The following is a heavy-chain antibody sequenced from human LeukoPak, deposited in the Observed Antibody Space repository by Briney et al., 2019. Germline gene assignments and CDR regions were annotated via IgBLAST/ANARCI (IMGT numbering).Heavy chain of an antibody. Sequence: ASVKVSCKASGYTFTGYYMHWVRQVPGQGLEWMGWINSNSGDTNYAQKFQGRVTMTRDTSISTAYMELSRLRSDDTAVYYCARDSSYSTGWYDHWGQGSLLTVSS. D-gene: IGHD6-19*01. V-gene: IGHV1-2*02. CDR2: INSNSGDT. CDR3: ARDSSYSTGWYDH. CDR1: GYTFTGYY. J-gene: IGHJ5*02.